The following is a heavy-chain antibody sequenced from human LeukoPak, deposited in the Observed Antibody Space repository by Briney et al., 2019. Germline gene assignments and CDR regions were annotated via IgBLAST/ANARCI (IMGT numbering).Heavy chain of an antibody. D-gene: IGHD6-19*01. J-gene: IGHJ4*02. V-gene: IGHV4-34*01. Sequence: PSETLSLTCAVYGGSFSGYYWSWIRQPPGKGLEWIGEINHSGSTNYNPSLKSQVTISVDTSKNQFSLKLSSVTAADTAVYYCARGLRYSSGWYGYWGQGTLVTVSS. CDR3: ARGLRYSSGWYGY. CDR1: GGSFSGYY. CDR2: INHSGST.